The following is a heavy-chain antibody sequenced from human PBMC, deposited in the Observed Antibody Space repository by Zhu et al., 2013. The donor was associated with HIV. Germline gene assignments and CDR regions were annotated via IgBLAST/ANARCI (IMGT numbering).Heavy chain of an antibody. CDR1: GYTFTSYG. CDR3: ARTPLRYGSGSYYNGLPPNRP. J-gene: IGHJ5*02. D-gene: IGHD3-10*01. V-gene: IGHV1-18*01. CDR2: ISAYNGNT. Sequence: QVQLVQSGAEVKKPGASVKVSCKASGYTFTSYGISWVRQAPGQGLEWMGWISAYNGNTNYAQKLQGRVTMTTDTSTSTAYMELRSLRSDDTAVYYCARTPLRYGSGSYYNGLPPNRPWGQGTLVTVSS.